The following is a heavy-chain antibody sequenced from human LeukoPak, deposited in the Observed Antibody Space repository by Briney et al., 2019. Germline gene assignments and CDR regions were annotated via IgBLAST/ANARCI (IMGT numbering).Heavy chain of an antibody. J-gene: IGHJ4*02. Sequence: PGGSLRLSCAASGFTFSSYAMHWVRQAPGKGLEWVAVIWYDGSNKYYADSVKGRFTISRDNSKNTLYLQMNSLRAEDTAVYYCARVKSLWFGELFPDYWGQGTLVTVSS. CDR1: GFTFSSYA. D-gene: IGHD3-10*01. CDR3: ARVKSLWFGELFPDY. V-gene: IGHV3-33*08. CDR2: IWYDGSNK.